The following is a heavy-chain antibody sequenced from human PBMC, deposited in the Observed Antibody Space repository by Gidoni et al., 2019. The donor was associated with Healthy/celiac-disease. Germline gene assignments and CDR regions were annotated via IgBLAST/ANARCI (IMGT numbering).Heavy chain of an antibody. V-gene: IGHV3-23*01. J-gene: IGHJ4*02. D-gene: IGHD4-17*01. CDR3: AKDRARYGDYWYYFDY. CDR2: ISGSGGST. Sequence: EVQLLESGGGLVQPGGSLRLSCAASGFTFSSYAMSWVRQAPGKGLEWVSAISGSGGSTYYADSVKGRFTISRDNSKNTLYLQMNSLRAEDTAVYYCAKDRARYGDYWYYFDYWGQGTLVTVSS. CDR1: GFTFSSYA.